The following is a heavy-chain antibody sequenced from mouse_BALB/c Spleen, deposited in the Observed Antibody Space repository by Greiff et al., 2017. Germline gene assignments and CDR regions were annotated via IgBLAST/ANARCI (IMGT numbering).Heavy chain of an antibody. V-gene: IGHV1S81*02. J-gene: IGHJ4*01. CDR3: TRSSSWYAMDY. Sequence: QVQLKQPGAELVKPGASVKLSCKASGYTFTSYYMYWVKQRPGQGLEWIGGINPSNGGTNFNEKFKSKATLTVDKSSSTAYMQLSSLTSEDSAVYYCTRSSSWYAMDYWGQGTSVTVSS. D-gene: IGHD1-1*01. CDR2: INPSNGGT. CDR1: GYTFTSYY.